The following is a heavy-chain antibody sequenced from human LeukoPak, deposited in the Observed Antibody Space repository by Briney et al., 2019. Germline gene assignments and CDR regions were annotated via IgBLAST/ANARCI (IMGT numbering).Heavy chain of an antibody. CDR2: INWNGGST. V-gene: IGHV3-20*04. CDR3: ARILAITFGGVIVVGAFDI. J-gene: IGHJ3*02. D-gene: IGHD3-16*02. Sequence: GGSLRLSCSASGFTFSSYWMSWVRQAPGKGLEWVSGINWNGGSTGYADSVKGRFTISRDNAKNSLYLQMNSLRAEDTALYYCARILAITFGGVIVVGAFDIWGQGTMVTVSS. CDR1: GFTFSSYW.